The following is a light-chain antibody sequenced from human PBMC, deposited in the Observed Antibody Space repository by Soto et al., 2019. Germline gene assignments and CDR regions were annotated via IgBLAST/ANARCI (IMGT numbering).Light chain of an antibody. Sequence: DIQMTQSPSILSASVGDRVAITCRANESISNWLAWYQQKPGKAPQVLIYDASRLESGVPVRFSGSGSGTEFTLTISSLQPDDLATYYCQQYNSYSYTFGQGTNPEI. CDR2: DAS. CDR1: ESISNW. V-gene: IGKV1-5*01. J-gene: IGKJ2*01. CDR3: QQYNSYSYT.